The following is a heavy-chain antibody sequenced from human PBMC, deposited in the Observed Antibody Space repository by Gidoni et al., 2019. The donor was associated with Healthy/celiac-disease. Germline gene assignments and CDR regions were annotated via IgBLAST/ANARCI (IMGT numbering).Heavy chain of an antibody. J-gene: IGHJ4*02. D-gene: IGHD1-26*01. CDR1: GFTFSGYA. Sequence: QVQLVESGGGVVQPGRSLRLSRAASGFTFSGYAMHWVRQAPGTGLEWVAVISDDGSNKYYAYSVKGRFTISRDNSKNTLYLQMNSLRAEDTAVYDCAKGDEWELLSGGFDYWGQGTLVTVSS. V-gene: IGHV3-30-3*01. CDR2: ISDDGSNK. CDR3: AKGDEWELLSGGFDY.